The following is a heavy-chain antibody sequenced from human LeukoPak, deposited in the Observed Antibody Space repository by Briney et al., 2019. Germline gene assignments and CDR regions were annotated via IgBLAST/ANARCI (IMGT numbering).Heavy chain of an antibody. CDR2: IYTSGST. CDR1: GGSISSYY. D-gene: IGHD2-21*02. V-gene: IGHV4-59*01. CDR3: ARDTAWFDP. Sequence: SETLSLTCTVSGGSISSYYWSWIRQPPGKGLEWIGYIYTSGSTNYNPSLKSRVTISVDTSKNQFSLKLSSVTAADTAVYYCARDTAWFDPWGQGTLVTVSS. J-gene: IGHJ5*02.